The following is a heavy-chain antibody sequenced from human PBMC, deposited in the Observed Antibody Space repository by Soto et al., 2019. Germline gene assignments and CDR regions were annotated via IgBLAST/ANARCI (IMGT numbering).Heavy chain of an antibody. J-gene: IGHJ5*02. Sequence: SETLSLTCTVSGGSISSGGYYWSWIRQHPGKGLEWIGYIYYSGSTYYNPSLKSRVTISVDTSKNQFSLKLSSVTAADTAVYYCASSPPDYYGSPDWFDPWGQGTLVTVSS. CDR1: GGSISSGGYY. CDR2: IYYSGST. V-gene: IGHV4-31*03. CDR3: ASSPPDYYGSPDWFDP. D-gene: IGHD3-10*01.